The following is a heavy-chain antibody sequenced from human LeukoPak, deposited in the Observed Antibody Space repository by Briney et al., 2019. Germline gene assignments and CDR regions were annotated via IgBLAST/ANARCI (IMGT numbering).Heavy chain of an antibody. Sequence: PGGSLRLSCAASGFTFRSYSMNWVRQAPGEGLEWVSSISTSSSYMYYVDSVKGRFTISRDNAKNSLYLQMNSLRAEDTAVYFCARGPLNEYSSSSGYYYYGVDVWGQGTTVTVSS. V-gene: IGHV3-21*01. CDR2: ISTSSSYM. J-gene: IGHJ6*02. CDR1: GFTFRSYS. D-gene: IGHD6-6*01. CDR3: ARGPLNEYSSSSGYYYYGVDV.